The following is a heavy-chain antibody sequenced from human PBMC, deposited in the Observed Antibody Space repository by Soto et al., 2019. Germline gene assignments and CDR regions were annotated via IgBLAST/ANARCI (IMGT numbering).Heavy chain of an antibody. CDR2: VNPTFGVT. V-gene: IGHV1-46*01. CDR1: ENTFTNFF. J-gene: IGHJ5*01. D-gene: IGHD4-17*01. Sequence: QGLLIQSGAEVRRPGATVKISCKASENTFTNFFFHWVRQAPGRSLEWLGMVNPTFGVTKYEQRFQGRLTMTGDTSTSTVFLEVRGLTSNDTALYFCARVTYGDYNFLDSLGHGTLVTVSS. CDR3: ARVTYGDYNFLDS.